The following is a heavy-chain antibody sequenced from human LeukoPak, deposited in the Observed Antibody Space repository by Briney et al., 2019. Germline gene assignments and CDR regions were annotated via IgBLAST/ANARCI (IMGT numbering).Heavy chain of an antibody. J-gene: IGHJ3*02. Sequence: SETLSLTCTVSGGSITNDYWNWIRQSSGKQLEWIGSIHYSGTINYSPSLKSRITISLDTSKNQFSLKLSSVTAADTAMYYCARAPVLRFLEWLLPDAFDIWGQGTMVTVSS. CDR3: ARAPVLRFLEWLLPDAFDI. CDR1: GGSITNDY. CDR2: IHYSGTI. V-gene: IGHV4-59*01. D-gene: IGHD3-3*01.